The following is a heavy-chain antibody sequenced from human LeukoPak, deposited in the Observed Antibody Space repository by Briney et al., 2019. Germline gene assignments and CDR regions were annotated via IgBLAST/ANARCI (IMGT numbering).Heavy chain of an antibody. V-gene: IGHV3-23*01. CDR1: GFTCSSYA. CDR2: ISGSGGST. Sequence: GGSLRLSCAASGFTCSSYAMSWVRQAPGKGLEWVSAISGSGGSTYYADSVKGRFTISRDNSKNRLYLQMNSLRAEDTAVYYCAKVTGYYDFWSGYYTFDYWGQGTLVTVSS. D-gene: IGHD3-3*01. J-gene: IGHJ4*02. CDR3: AKVTGYYDFWSGYYTFDY.